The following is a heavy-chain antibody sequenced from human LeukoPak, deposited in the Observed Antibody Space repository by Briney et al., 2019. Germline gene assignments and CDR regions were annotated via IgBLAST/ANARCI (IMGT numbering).Heavy chain of an antibody. V-gene: IGHV3-30*03. CDR3: ASSHPVGATTPHFDY. J-gene: IGHJ4*02. CDR1: GFTFSSYG. D-gene: IGHD1-26*01. Sequence: GGSLRLSCAASGFTFSSYGMHWVRQAPGKGLEWVAVISYDGSNKYYADSVRGRFTISRDNAKNSLYLQMNSLRAEDTAVYYCASSHPVGATTPHFDYWGQGTLVTVSS. CDR2: ISYDGSNK.